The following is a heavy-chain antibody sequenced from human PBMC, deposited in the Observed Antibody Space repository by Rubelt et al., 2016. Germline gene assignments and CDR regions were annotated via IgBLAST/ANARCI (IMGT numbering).Heavy chain of an antibody. J-gene: IGHJ4*02. V-gene: IGHV3-23*01. CDR3: AKRVGATFGYFDY. CDR1: GDSISSSSHY. D-gene: IGHD1-26*01. Sequence: LQLQESGPGLVKPSETLSLTCTISGDSISSSSHYWGWIRQPPGKGLEWVSAISGNGGNTYYADSVKGRFTISRDDSKNTLYLQMNSRRAVDTAVYYRAKRVGATFGYFDYWGQGTLVPVSS. CDR2: ISGNGGNT.